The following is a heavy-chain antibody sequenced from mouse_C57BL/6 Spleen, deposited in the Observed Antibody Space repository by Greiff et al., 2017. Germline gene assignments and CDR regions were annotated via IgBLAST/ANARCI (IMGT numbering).Heavy chain of an antibody. CDR2: IYPRDGST. Sequence: VQLKQSGPELVKPGASVKLSCKASGYTFTSYDINWVKQRPGQGLEWIGWIYPRDGSTKYNEKFKGKATLTVDTSSSTAYMELHSLTSEDSAVYFCASPYSNRYYYAMDYWGQGTSVTVSS. D-gene: IGHD2-5*01. CDR1: GYTFTSYD. V-gene: IGHV1-85*01. J-gene: IGHJ4*01. CDR3: ASPYSNRYYYAMDY.